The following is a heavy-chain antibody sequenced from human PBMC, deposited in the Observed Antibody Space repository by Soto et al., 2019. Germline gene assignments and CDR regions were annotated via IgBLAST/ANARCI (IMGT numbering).Heavy chain of an antibody. Sequence: EVQLLESGGGLVQPGGSLRLSCAASGFIFSNYAMSWVRQAPGKGLEWVSAISGGGSNTYYADAVKGRFTISQDNSKNQLYLQINSLRADDTAVYYCAQADSSGGYAWYYWGQGTLVTVSS. V-gene: IGHV3-23*01. CDR2: ISGGGSNT. CDR3: AQADSSGGYAWYY. CDR1: GFIFSNYA. J-gene: IGHJ4*02. D-gene: IGHD6-19*01.